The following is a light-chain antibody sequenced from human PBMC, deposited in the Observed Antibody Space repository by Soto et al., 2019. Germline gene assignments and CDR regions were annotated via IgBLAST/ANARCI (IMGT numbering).Light chain of an antibody. CDR1: QGIGKY. CDR2: TAS. CDR3: QEYNGLAWT. Sequence: DIQMTQSPSALSASVGDRVTITCRASQGIGKYLAWYQQKPGKVPKVLIYTASTLQSGFPSRFSGSGSGTVFTLTISILQPEDVASNYGQEYNGLAWTVGPGNKVEIK. V-gene: IGKV1-27*01. J-gene: IGKJ1*01.